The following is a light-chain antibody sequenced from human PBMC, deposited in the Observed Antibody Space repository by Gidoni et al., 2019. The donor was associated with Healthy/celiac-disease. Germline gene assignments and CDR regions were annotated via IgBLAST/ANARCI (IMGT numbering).Light chain of an antibody. J-gene: IGKJ4*01. CDR2: KAS. Sequence: DIQMTQSPSTLSASVGDRVTITCRASQSISSWLAWYQQKPGKAPKLLIYKASSLESGVPSRFSGSGSGTEFTLTISSLQPDDFATYYCRQYNSYSCFGGXTKVEIK. CDR3: RQYNSYSC. CDR1: QSISSW. V-gene: IGKV1-5*03.